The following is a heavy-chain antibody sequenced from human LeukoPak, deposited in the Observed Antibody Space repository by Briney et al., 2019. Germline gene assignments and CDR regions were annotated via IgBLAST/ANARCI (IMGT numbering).Heavy chain of an antibody. V-gene: IGHV3-23*01. Sequence: PGGSRRLSCVTSGFSFSSYAMALVRQAPGKGLEWLSPISAAGGVTYYADSVRGRFTVSRDDSKKTLYLEMNSLRAADTAVYYCAKGVRDFYDSSGFLFDYWGQGTLLTVSS. CDR2: ISAAGGVT. CDR3: AKGVRDFYDSSGFLFDY. CDR1: GFSFSSYA. J-gene: IGHJ4*02. D-gene: IGHD3-22*01.